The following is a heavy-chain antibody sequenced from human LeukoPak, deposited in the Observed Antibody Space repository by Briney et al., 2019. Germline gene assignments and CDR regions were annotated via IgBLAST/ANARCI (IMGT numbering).Heavy chain of an antibody. J-gene: IGHJ4*02. D-gene: IGHD2-2*01. CDR3: ARGQYCSTTTCYSARRYFDF. V-gene: IGHV4-34*01. Sequence: SETLSLTCAVSGGAFSNYFRTWIRQPPGKGLEWIAEINDSGSTNSNSSLRSRVAISLDTSKNQFSLRLTSVTAADTAVYYCARGQYCSTTTCYSARRYFDFWGQGTLVTVSS. CDR2: INDSGST. CDR1: GGAFSNYF.